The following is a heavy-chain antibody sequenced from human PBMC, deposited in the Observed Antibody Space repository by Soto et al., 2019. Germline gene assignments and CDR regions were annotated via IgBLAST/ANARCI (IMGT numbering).Heavy chain of an antibody. CDR3: ARSQGSSTSLEIYYYYYYGMDV. Sequence: QVQLVQSGAEVKKPGSSVKVSCKASGGTFSSYAISWVRQAPGQGLECMGGIIPSAGTANYAQKFQGRVTITADESTSTAYMELSSLRSEDTAVYYCARSQGSSTSLEIYYYYYYGMDVWGQGTTVTVSS. CDR1: GGTFSSYA. CDR2: IIPSAGTA. D-gene: IGHD2-2*01. V-gene: IGHV1-69*01. J-gene: IGHJ6*02.